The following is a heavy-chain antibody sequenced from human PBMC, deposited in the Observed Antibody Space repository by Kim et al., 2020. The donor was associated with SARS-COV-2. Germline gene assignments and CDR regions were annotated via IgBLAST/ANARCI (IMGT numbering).Heavy chain of an antibody. Sequence: IYYADSVKGRLTNSRDNAKNSLYLQMNRLRAEDTAVYYCAGSPDYYYMDVWGKGTTVTVSS. J-gene: IGHJ6*03. CDR3: AGSPDYYYMDV. V-gene: IGHV3-48*03. CDR2: I.